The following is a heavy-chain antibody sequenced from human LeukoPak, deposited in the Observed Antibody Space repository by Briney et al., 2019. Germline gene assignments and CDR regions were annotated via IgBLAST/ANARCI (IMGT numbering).Heavy chain of an antibody. CDR2: ISYDGSNK. CDR1: GFTFSSYG. CDR3: AKDVLLWFGELLEPDY. J-gene: IGHJ4*01. D-gene: IGHD3-10*01. V-gene: IGHV3-30*18. Sequence: GGSPRLSCAASGFTFSSYGMHWVRQAPGKGLEWVAVISYDGSNKYYADSVKGRFTISRDNSKNTLYLQMNSLRAEDTAVYYCAKDVLLWFGELLEPDYWGQGTLVTVSS.